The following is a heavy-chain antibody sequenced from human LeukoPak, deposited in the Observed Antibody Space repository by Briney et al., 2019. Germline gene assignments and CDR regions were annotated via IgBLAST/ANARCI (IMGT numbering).Heavy chain of an antibody. CDR1: GITFTNAW. V-gene: IGHV3-15*01. CDR3: TTWGAGGNAFDY. CDR2: IKSKTDGGTT. Sequence: GGSLRLSCAASGITFTNAWMSWVRQAPGKGLEWVGRIKSKTDGGTTDYAAPVKGRFTISRDDSKNTLYLQMNSLKTEDTAVYYCTTWGAGGNAFDYWGQGTPVTVSS. J-gene: IGHJ4*02. D-gene: IGHD4-23*01.